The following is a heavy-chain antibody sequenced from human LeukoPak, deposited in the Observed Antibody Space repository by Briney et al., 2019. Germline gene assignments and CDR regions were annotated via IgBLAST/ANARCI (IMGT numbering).Heavy chain of an antibody. CDR2: LYSDGNT. J-gene: IGHJ4*02. CDR1: GFTVITND. Sequence: GGSLRLSCAASGFTVITNDMTWVRQAPGKGLEWVSVLYSDGNTKYADSVQGRFTISRDNSKNTLYLEMNSLSSDDTAVYYCARGVEPLAANTLAYWGQGTLVTVSS. V-gene: IGHV3-53*01. CDR3: ARGVEPLAANTLAY. D-gene: IGHD1-14*01.